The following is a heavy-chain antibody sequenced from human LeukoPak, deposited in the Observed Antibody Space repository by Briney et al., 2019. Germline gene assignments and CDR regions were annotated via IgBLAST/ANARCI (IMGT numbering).Heavy chain of an antibody. Sequence: GGSLRLSCAASGFTFSSYGMSWVRQAPGKGLEWVSAISGSGGRTYYAESVRGRFTVSRDNSKNTLFLQMNSLRAEDTAVYYCAKEVRSSGYFGNDFWGQGTLATVSS. V-gene: IGHV3-23*01. J-gene: IGHJ4*02. D-gene: IGHD3-22*01. CDR3: AKEVRSSGYFGNDF. CDR1: GFTFSSYG. CDR2: ISGSGGRT.